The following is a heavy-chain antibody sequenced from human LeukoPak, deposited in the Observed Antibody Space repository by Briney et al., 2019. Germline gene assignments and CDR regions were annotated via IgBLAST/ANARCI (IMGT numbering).Heavy chain of an antibody. Sequence: PGASLRLSCAASGFTFSSYSMNWVRQAPGKGLEWVSSISSSSSYIYYADSVKGRFTISRDNAKNSLYLQMNSLRAEDTAVYYCARDPPYSYGPRAFDYWGQGTLVTVSS. CDR2: ISSSSSYI. V-gene: IGHV3-21*01. D-gene: IGHD5-18*01. CDR3: ARDPPYSYGPRAFDY. CDR1: GFTFSSYS. J-gene: IGHJ4*02.